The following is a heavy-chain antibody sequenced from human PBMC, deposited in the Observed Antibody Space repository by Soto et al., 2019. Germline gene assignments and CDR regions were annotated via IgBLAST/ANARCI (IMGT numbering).Heavy chain of an antibody. CDR2: LSGGGSTT. CDR3: AKGPEYDILTGFDY. CDR1: GFTFSLSA. V-gene: IGHV3-23*01. J-gene: IGHJ4*02. D-gene: IGHD3-9*01. Sequence: EVQLLESGGGFVQPGESLRLSCAASGFTFSLSAMSWVRQAPGRGLDWVSSLSGGGSTTDYADSVKGRFTISRDNSKNTVHLQMNSLRAEDTAVYYCAKGPEYDILTGFDYWGQVALVTVSS.